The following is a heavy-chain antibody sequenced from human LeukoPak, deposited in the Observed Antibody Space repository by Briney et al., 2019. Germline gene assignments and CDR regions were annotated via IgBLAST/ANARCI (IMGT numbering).Heavy chain of an antibody. V-gene: IGHV5-51*01. J-gene: IGHJ4*02. CDR1: GYSFMDYW. D-gene: IGHD5-24*01. CDR3: ARLGDGYNPFYYFDY. CDR2: IFPHDSNT. Sequence: GESLKISCKGSGYSFMDYWIGWVRQMPGKGPDWMGFIFPHDSNTKYSPSFQGQVTISVDKSISTAYVQWSSLKASDTAMYYCARLGDGYNPFYYFDYWGQGTLVTVSS.